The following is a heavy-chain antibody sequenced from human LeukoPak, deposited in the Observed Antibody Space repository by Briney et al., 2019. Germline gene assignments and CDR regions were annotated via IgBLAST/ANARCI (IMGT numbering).Heavy chain of an antibody. V-gene: IGHV4-39*01. D-gene: IGHD2-15*01. CDR3: ARHVAYCSGGTCYSTWYFDL. CDR2: IYYSGST. CDR1: GGSISSSSYY. J-gene: IGHJ2*01. Sequence: SETLSLTYTVSGGSISSSSYYWGWIRQPPGKGLEWIGSIYYSGSTYYNPSLKSRVNISVDTSKNRFSLKLSSVTAADTAVYYCARHVAYCSGGTCYSTWYFDLWGRGTLVTVSS.